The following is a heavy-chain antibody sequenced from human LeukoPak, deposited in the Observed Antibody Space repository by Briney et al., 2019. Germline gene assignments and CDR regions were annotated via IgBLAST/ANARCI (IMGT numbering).Heavy chain of an antibody. CDR2: VSNAAGST. CDR3: AKDSRKTCSAARCSTHVDY. V-gene: IGHV3-23*01. D-gene: IGHD2-15*01. Sequence: PGGSLRLSCAASGFTFNNYGMHWVRQPPGMGLEWVSSVSNAAGSTYYADSVKGRFTISRDNSKNMLFLQINILRGEDTAVYYCAKDSRKTCSAARCSTHVDYWGQGTPVTVSS. J-gene: IGHJ4*02. CDR1: GFTFNNYG.